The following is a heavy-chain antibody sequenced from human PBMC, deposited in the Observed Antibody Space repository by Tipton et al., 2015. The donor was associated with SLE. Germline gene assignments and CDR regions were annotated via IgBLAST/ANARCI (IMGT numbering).Heavy chain of an antibody. CDR2: LRYEGNNK. V-gene: IGHV3-30*02. Sequence: SLRLSCAASGFTFMSYGMHWVRQAPGKGLEWVAFLRYEGNNKFYADSVKGRFTISRDISNNTLYLQMNSLTREDTAIYYCAKDKIVEATNYFYGMDLWGQGTTVTVSS. D-gene: IGHD2-21*01. CDR1: GFTFMSYG. J-gene: IGHJ6*02. CDR3: AKDKIVEATNYFYGMDL.